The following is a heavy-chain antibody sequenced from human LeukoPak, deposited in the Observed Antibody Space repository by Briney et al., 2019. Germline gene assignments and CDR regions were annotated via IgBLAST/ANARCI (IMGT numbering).Heavy chain of an antibody. D-gene: IGHD3-22*01. CDR3: ARYSTYYYDSSGYRTLYYFDY. CDR2: IYPGDSDT. J-gene: IGHJ4*02. CDR1: GYSFTSYW. Sequence: GESLKISCKGSGYSFTSYWIGWVRQMPGKGLEWMGIIYPGDSDTRYSPSFQGQVTISADKSISTAYLRWSSLKASDTAMYYCARYSTYYYDSSGYRTLYYFDYWGQGTLVTVSS. V-gene: IGHV5-51*01.